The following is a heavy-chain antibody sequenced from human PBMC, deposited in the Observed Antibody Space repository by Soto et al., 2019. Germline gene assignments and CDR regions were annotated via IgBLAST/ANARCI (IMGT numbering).Heavy chain of an antibody. Sequence: EVQLVESGGGLVQPGGSLRLSCAASGFTFSSYWMHWVRQAPGKGLVWVSRINSDGSSTSYADSVKGRFTISRDNAKNTLYLQMNSLRAEDTAVYYCASLSFGSIQNWFDPWGQGTLVTVSS. CDR2: INSDGSST. V-gene: IGHV3-74*01. J-gene: IGHJ5*02. CDR3: ASLSFGSIQNWFDP. CDR1: GFTFSSYW. D-gene: IGHD2-15*01.